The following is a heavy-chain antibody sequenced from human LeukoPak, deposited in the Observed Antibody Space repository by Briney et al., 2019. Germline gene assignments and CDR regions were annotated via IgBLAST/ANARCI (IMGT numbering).Heavy chain of an antibody. CDR2: IKSKTDGGTT. Sequence: GGSLRLSCAACGFNFNDAWMTWVRQAPGKGLEWVGRIKSKTDGGTTDYAAPVKGRFTISRDDSKTTLYLQMNSLRTEDTAVYYCTTTLAVAGTSMGYWGQGTLVTVSS. CDR1: GFNFNDAW. J-gene: IGHJ4*02. V-gene: IGHV3-15*01. CDR3: TTTLAVAGTSMGY. D-gene: IGHD6-19*01.